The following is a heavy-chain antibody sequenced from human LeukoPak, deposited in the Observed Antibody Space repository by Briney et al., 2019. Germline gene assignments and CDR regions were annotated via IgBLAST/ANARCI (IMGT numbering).Heavy chain of an antibody. D-gene: IGHD2-2*01. J-gene: IGHJ4*02. CDR3: AGNYAPYYLAY. V-gene: IGHV3-33*01. CDR2: IWYDGSNK. Sequence: GGSQRLPCAASGSTFSNYGMHWVRQAPGKGLEWVAVIWYDGSNKYYADSVKGRFTISRDNSKNTLYLQMNSLRAEDTAVYYCAGNYAPYYLAYQGQGSLVTVSS. CDR1: GSTFSNYG.